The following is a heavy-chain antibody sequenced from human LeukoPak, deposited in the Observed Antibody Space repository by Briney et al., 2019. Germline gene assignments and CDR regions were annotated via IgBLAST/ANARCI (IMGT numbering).Heavy chain of an antibody. CDR1: GGSISSYY. V-gene: IGHV4-59*01. Sequence: NTSETLPLTCTVSGGSISSYYWSWIRQPPGKGLEWIGYIYYSGSTNYNPSLKSRVTISVDTSKNQLSLKLSSVTAADTAVYYCAREVDYGSGSSHFDYWGQGTLVTVSS. CDR2: IYYSGST. D-gene: IGHD3-10*01. CDR3: AREVDYGSGSSHFDY. J-gene: IGHJ4*02.